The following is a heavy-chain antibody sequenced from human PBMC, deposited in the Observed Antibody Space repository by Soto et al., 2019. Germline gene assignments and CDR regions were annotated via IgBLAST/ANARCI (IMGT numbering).Heavy chain of an antibody. Sequence: EVQLVESGGGLVQPGGSLRLSCAASGFTFSGYSMNWVRQAPGKGLEWVSYISSSSSTIYYADSVKGRFTISRDNAKNSLYLQMNSLRDEDTAVYYCARDQEDFGVVISRTLIADAFDIWGQGTMVTVSS. V-gene: IGHV3-48*02. CDR2: ISSSSSTI. CDR1: GFTFSGYS. CDR3: ARDQEDFGVVISRTLIADAFDI. J-gene: IGHJ3*02. D-gene: IGHD3-3*01.